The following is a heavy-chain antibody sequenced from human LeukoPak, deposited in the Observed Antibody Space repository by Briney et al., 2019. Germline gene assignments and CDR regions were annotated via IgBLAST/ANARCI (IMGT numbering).Heavy chain of an antibody. D-gene: IGHD2-15*01. J-gene: IGHJ4*02. CDR1: GGSFSGYY. V-gene: IGHV4-34*01. CDR2: IHYGGNT. CDR3: ARDLRGSEY. Sequence: SETLSLTCAVYGGSFSGYYWSWIRQPPGKGLEWIGSIHYGGNTYYSPSLKSRVTISTDTSKNQFSLTLTSVTAADTAVYYCARDLRGSEYWGQGTLVTVSS.